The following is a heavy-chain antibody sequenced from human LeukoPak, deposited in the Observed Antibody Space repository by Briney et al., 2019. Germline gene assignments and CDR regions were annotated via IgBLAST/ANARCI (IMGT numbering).Heavy chain of an antibody. D-gene: IGHD2/OR15-2a*01. Sequence: GGSLRLSCSASGFNFNKYALHWVRQAPGKGLEYVSGINVEGGSTYYADSVRVRFTISRDNSKNTLYLQMSSLRPEDTAVYYCAREAGNPYFDYWGQGTLVTVSS. CDR2: INVEGGST. V-gene: IGHV3-64D*08. J-gene: IGHJ4*02. CDR1: GFNFNKYA. CDR3: AREAGNPYFDY.